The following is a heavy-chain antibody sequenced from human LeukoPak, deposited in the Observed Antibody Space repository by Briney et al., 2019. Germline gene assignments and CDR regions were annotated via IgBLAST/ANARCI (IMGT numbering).Heavy chain of an antibody. CDR3: ARGGRWDKFDS. V-gene: IGHV4-59*01. CDR1: GASISSDY. CDR2: IYHTGST. Sequence: PSETLSLTCTVSGASISSDYWSWIRQPPGKGLEWIGYIYHTGSTDYSPSLKGRLTISQDTSKNQISLSLTSVTTADTAMYYCARGGRWDKFDSWGQGILVSVSS. J-gene: IGHJ5*01. D-gene: IGHD1-26*01.